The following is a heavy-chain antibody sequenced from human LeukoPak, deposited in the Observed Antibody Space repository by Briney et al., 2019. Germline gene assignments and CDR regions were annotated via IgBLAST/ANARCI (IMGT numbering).Heavy chain of an antibody. J-gene: IGHJ5*02. Sequence: ASVKVSCKASGCTFTSYYMHWVRQAPGQGLEWMGIINPSGGSTSYAQKFQGRVTMTRDTSTSTVYMELSSLRSEDTAVYYCARGPRCSSTSCYRAHSWFDPWGQGTLVTVSS. V-gene: IGHV1-46*01. CDR3: ARGPRCSSTSCYRAHSWFDP. D-gene: IGHD2-2*01. CDR1: GCTFTSYY. CDR2: INPSGGST.